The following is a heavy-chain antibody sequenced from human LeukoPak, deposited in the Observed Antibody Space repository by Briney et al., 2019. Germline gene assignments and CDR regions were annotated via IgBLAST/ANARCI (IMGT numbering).Heavy chain of an antibody. D-gene: IGHD2/OR15-2a*01. J-gene: IGHJ6*03. CDR2: IYYRGTT. V-gene: IGHV4-31*03. CDR3: ARDNSYFFYMDV. Sequence: SQTLSLTCTVSGGFISNGGYYWSWIRQLPGKGLERIGYIYYRGTTYYNPSLKSRVTISVDTSENEFSLKLSSVTAADTAIYYCARDNSYFFYMDVWGKGTTVTVSS. CDR1: GGFISNGGYY.